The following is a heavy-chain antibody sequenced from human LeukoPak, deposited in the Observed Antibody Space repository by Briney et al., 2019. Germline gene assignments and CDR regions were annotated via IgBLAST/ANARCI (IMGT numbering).Heavy chain of an antibody. J-gene: IGHJ4*02. CDR2: INPNSGGT. V-gene: IGHV1-2*02. Sequence: ASVKVSCKASGYTFTGYYMHWVRQAPGQGLEWMGWINPNSGGTNYAQKFQGRVTMTRDTSISTAYMELSRLRSDDTAVYYCARVKWARIAGAGIFDYWGQGTLVTVSS. CDR3: ARVKWARIAGAGIFDY. D-gene: IGHD1-26*01. CDR1: GYTFTGYY.